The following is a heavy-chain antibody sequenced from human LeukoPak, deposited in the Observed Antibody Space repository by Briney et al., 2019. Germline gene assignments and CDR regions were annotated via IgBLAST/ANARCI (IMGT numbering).Heavy chain of an antibody. CDR3: ARVWAYYGSGTNPFDY. D-gene: IGHD3-10*01. Sequence: PGGSLRLSCAASGFTFSSYTMNWVRQAPGKGLEWVSSMRSGSSYIYYADSVKGRSTISRDNAKNSLYLQMNSLRAEDTAVYYCARVWAYYGSGTNPFDYWGQGTLVTVSS. J-gene: IGHJ4*02. V-gene: IGHV3-21*01. CDR1: GFTFSSYT. CDR2: MRSGSSYI.